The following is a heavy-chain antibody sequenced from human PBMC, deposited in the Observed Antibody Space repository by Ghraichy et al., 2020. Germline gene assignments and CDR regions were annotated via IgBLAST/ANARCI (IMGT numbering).Heavy chain of an antibody. Sequence: GGSLRLSCAASGFTFSSYWMRWVRQAPGKGLVWVSRINSDGSSTSYADSVKGRFTISRDNAKNTLYLQMNSLRAEDTAVYYCARGGIAGAGPYGYFYLWGRGTPAAVSS. CDR2: INSDGSST. CDR3: ARGGIAGAGPYGYFYL. D-gene: IGHD6-19*01. J-gene: IGHJ2*01. V-gene: IGHV3-74*01. CDR1: GFTFSSYW.